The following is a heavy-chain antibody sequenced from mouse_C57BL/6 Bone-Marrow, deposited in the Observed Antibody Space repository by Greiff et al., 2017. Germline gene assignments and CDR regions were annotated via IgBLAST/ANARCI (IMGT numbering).Heavy chain of an antibody. CDR3: AREGAPLYAMDY. J-gene: IGHJ4*01. Sequence: QVQLQQSGPELVKPGASVKISCKASGYAFSSSWMNWVKQRPGKGLEWIGRIYPGDGDTNYTGKFKGKATLTADTSSSTAYMQLSSLTSEDSAVYFCAREGAPLYAMDYWGQGTSGTVSS. CDR1: GYAFSSSW. V-gene: IGHV1-82*01. CDR2: IYPGDGDT.